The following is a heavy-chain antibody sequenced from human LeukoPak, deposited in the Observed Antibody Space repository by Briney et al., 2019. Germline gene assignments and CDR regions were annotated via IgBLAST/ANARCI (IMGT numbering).Heavy chain of an antibody. CDR1: GNYW. V-gene: IGHV3-74*01. J-gene: IGHJ3*02. CDR3: ARDRDALDI. CDR2: INSDGSWT. Sequence: GGSLRLSCAASGNYWMHWVRQAPGKGLVWVSHINSDGSWTSYADSVKGRFTISKDNAKNTVYLQMNSLRAEDTAVYYCARDRDALDIWGQGTMVTVSS.